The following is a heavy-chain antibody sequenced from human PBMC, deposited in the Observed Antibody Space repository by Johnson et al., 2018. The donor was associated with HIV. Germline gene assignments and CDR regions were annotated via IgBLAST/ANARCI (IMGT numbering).Heavy chain of an antibody. Sequence: QVQLVESGGGVVQPGGSLRLSCAASGFTFSSYGMHWVRQAPGKGLEWVAFIRFDGSNKYYADSVKGRFTISRANSKNTRYLQMNSLSAEDTAVYYCAKERGTYYVVDSFDIWGQGTMVTVSS. CDR3: AKERGTYYVVDSFDI. CDR1: GFTFSSYG. D-gene: IGHD1-26*01. V-gene: IGHV3-30*02. J-gene: IGHJ3*02. CDR2: IRFDGSNK.